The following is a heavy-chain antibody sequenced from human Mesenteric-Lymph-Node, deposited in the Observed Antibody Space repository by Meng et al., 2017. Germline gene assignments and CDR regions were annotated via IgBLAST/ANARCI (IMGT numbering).Heavy chain of an antibody. CDR2: INLDGSEK. CDR1: GFTFSNYW. J-gene: IGHJ4*02. D-gene: IGHD6-19*01. V-gene: IGHV3-7*01. CDR3: ARKTVAVAGKFDY. Sequence: GESLKISCAASGFTFSNYWMSWVRQAPGKGLEWVANINLDGSEKYYVDSVKGRFTISRDNAKNSLYLQMNSPRVEDTAVYYCARKTVAVAGKFDYWGQGTLVTVSS.